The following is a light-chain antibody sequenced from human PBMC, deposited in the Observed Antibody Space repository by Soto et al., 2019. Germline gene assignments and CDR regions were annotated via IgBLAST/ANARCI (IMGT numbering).Light chain of an antibody. CDR1: SGDVGGYNY. CDR3: SSYAGSNNYV. CDR2: EVS. Sequence: GRRVIIYKTETSGDVGGYNYVSWYQQHPGKAPKLMIFEVSERPSGVPDRFSASKSGNTASLTVSGLQAEDEADYYCSSYAGSNNYVFGAGTNVTVL. J-gene: IGLJ1*01. V-gene: IGLV2-8*01.